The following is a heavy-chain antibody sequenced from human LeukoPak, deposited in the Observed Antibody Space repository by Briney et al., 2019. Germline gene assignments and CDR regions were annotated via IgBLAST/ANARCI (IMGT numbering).Heavy chain of an antibody. Sequence: SETLSLTCTVSGGSISSSSYYWGWIRQPPGKGLEWIGSIYYSGSTYYNPSLKSRVTISVDTSKNQFSLKLSSVTAADTAVYYCARGRQWLGHAVDYWGQGTLVTVSS. CDR3: ARGRQWLGHAVDY. J-gene: IGHJ4*02. D-gene: IGHD6-19*01. V-gene: IGHV4-39*01. CDR1: GGSISSSSYY. CDR2: IYYSGST.